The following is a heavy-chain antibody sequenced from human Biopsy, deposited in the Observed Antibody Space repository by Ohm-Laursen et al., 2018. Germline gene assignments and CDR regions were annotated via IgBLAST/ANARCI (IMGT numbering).Heavy chain of an antibody. J-gene: IGHJ6*02. D-gene: IGHD2/OR15-2a*01. CDR3: ARATNSTGWPYYYFYGMDV. Sequence: SQTLSLTCTVSGGSISSDYWSWIWQTPGKGLEWIGYIYYSGSTNYNPSLKGRVTISVDTSKNQFSLRLNSVTAADTAVYYCARATNSTGWPYYYFYGMDVWGQGTTVTVSS. V-gene: IGHV4-59*01. CDR2: IYYSGST. CDR1: GGSISSDY.